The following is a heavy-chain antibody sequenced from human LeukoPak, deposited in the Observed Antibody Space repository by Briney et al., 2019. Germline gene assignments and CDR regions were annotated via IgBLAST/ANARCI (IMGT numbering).Heavy chain of an antibody. Sequence: SETLSLACTVSDVSISSYYWNWIRQPAGKGLEWIGLIHTSGSTNYNPSLKSRVTMSVDTSKNQFSLKLSSVTAADTAVYYCARDGEVLSSSWFWFDPWGQGTLVIVSS. CDR1: DVSISSYY. CDR2: IHTSGST. J-gene: IGHJ5*02. CDR3: ARDGEVLSSSWFWFDP. D-gene: IGHD6-13*01. V-gene: IGHV4-4*07.